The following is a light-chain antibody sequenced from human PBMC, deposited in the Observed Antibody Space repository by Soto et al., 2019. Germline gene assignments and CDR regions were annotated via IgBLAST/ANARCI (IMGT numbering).Light chain of an antibody. V-gene: IGLV2-14*01. J-gene: IGLJ1*01. CDR1: SSDVGGYNF. CDR3: SSYTGSSTPG. CDR2: EVS. Sequence: QSALTQPASVSGSPGQSIAISCTGTSSDVGGYNFVSWYQQHPGKAPKLMIYEVSNRPSGVSNRFSGSKSGNTASLTISGLQAEDEADYYCSSYTGSSTPGFGTGTQLTVL.